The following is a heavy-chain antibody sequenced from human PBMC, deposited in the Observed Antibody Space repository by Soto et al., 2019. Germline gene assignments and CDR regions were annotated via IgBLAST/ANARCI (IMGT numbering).Heavy chain of an antibody. J-gene: IGHJ4*02. Sequence: QVQLQESGPGLVKPSDTLSLTCAVSGYSISSSNWWGWIRQPPGKGLEWIGYIYYSGTTYYNPSLKSPVPRSVAPSKNQFHLKLTSVTAVDPAVYYCARRQIQGPIDYWGQGTLVTVSS. CDR3: ARRQIQGPIDY. CDR1: GYSISSSNW. CDR2: IYYSGTT. V-gene: IGHV4-28*01.